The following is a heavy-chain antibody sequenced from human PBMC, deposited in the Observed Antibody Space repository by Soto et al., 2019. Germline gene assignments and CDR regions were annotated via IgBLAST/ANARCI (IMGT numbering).Heavy chain of an antibody. CDR2: IYHSGST. CDR3: ARDIAGAGKSYYYGRDV. CDR1: GGSISSSNW. Sequence: SETLSLTCAVSGGSISSSNWWSWVRQPPGKGLEWIGEIYHSGSTNYNPSLKSRVTISVDKSKNQFYLKLSSVTAADTAVYYCARDIAGAGKSYYYGRDVWREGTTLT. J-gene: IGHJ6*02. V-gene: IGHV4-4*02. D-gene: IGHD6-13*01.